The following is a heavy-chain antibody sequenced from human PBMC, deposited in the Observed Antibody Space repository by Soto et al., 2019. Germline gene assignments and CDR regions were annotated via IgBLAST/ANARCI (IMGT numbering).Heavy chain of an antibody. V-gene: IGHV5-10-1*01. CDR1: GHSFTDYW. D-gene: IGHD2-21*01. CDR3: ARLRLIAGIKGGGCYGMDV. CDR2: IDPSDSYT. Sequence: EVQLVQSGAEVKKPGESLRISCKASGHSFTDYWISWVRQMPGKGLEWMARIDPSDSYTNYSPSFQGHVTISADKSLNTAFLQWSSLKASDSAMYYCARLRLIAGIKGGGCYGMDVWGQGTTVTVSS. J-gene: IGHJ6*02.